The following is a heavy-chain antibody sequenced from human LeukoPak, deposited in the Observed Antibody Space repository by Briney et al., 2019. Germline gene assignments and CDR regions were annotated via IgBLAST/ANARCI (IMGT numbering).Heavy chain of an antibody. Sequence: GGSLRLSCAASGFTFTSYALTWVRQAPGKGLEWVSVIYSGGSTYYADSVKGRFTISRDNSKNTPYLQMNSLRAEDTAVYYCARESMAPYYYYYGMDVWGQGTTVTVSS. J-gene: IGHJ6*02. D-gene: IGHD5-24*01. CDR2: IYSGGST. CDR3: ARESMAPYYYYYGMDV. V-gene: IGHV3-66*01. CDR1: GFTFTSYA.